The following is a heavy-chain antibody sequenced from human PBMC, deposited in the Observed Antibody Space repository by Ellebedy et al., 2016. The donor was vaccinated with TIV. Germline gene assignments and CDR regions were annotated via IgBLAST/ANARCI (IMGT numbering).Heavy chain of an antibody. V-gene: IGHV3-74*01. CDR3: ARDSGDSSGYYFHY. CDR1: GFTFSSYW. CDR2: INSDGSST. J-gene: IGHJ4*02. D-gene: IGHD3-22*01. Sequence: GESLKISXAASGFTFSSYWMHWVRQAPGKGLVWVSRINSDGSSTSYADSVKGRFTISRDNAKNTLYLQMNSLRAEDTAVYYCARDSGDSSGYYFHYWGQGTLVTVSS.